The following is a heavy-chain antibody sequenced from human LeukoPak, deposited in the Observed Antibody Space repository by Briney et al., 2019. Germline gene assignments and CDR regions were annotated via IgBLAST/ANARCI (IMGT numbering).Heavy chain of an antibody. V-gene: IGHV3-66*01. J-gene: IGHJ4*02. D-gene: IGHD2-15*01. Sequence: GGSLRLSCAASGFTVSSDYITWVGQSPGKGLEWVSIIYSADITYCAATVRGRFAISTDNSKNPLYLQMNSRRAEDSAVYYCAREDRWMGGFDYWGQGTLVTVYS. CDR1: GFTVSSDY. CDR2: IYSADIT. CDR3: AREDRWMGGFDY.